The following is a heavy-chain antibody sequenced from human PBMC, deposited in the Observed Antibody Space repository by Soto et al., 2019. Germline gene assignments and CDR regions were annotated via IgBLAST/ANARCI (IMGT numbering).Heavy chain of an antibody. CDR1: GGSNSSGDYY. V-gene: IGHV4-30-4*01. D-gene: IGHD4-17*01. CDR3: ARADHGDYRYYYYGMDV. CDR2: IYYSGST. J-gene: IGHJ6*02. Sequence: QVQLQESGPGLVKPSQTLSLTCTVSGGSNSSGDYYWSWIRQPPGKGLEWIGYIYYSGSTYYNPSLKSPVTISVDTTKNHFALKLRSVTAADTAVYYCARADHGDYRYYYYGMDVWGQGTTVTVSS.